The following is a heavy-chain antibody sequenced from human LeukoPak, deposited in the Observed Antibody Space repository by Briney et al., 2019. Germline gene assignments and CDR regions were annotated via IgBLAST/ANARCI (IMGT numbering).Heavy chain of an antibody. V-gene: IGHV3-30*02. CDR1: GFTFSSYG. J-gene: IGHJ6*02. CDR2: IRYDGSNK. Sequence: GGSLRLSCAASGFTFSSYGMHWVRQAPGKGLEWVAFIRYDGSNKYYADSVKGRCTISRDNSKNTLYLQIKSLRAEDTAVYYCARDRQDYYYGMDVWGQGTTVTVSS. CDR3: ARDRQDYYYGMDV.